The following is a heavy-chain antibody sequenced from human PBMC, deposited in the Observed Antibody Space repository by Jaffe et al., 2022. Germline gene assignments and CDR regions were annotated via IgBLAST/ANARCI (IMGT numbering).Heavy chain of an antibody. V-gene: IGHV3-7*01. CDR2: IKQDGSEK. D-gene: IGHD2-15*01. Sequence: EVQLVESGGGLVQPGGSLRLSCAASGFTFSSYWMSWVRQAPGKGLEWVANIKQDGSEKYYVDSVKGRFTISRDNAKNSLYLQMNSLRAEDTAVYYCARDMVVAATPTPLFDYWGQGTLVTVSS. J-gene: IGHJ4*02. CDR3: ARDMVVAATPTPLFDY. CDR1: GFTFSSYW.